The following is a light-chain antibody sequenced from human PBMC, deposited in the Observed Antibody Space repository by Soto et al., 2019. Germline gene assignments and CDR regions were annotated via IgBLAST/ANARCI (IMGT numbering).Light chain of an antibody. J-gene: IGKJ5*01. CDR3: QQRNVWPPIT. CDR2: DST. V-gene: IGKV3-11*01. Sequence: VLTQSPATLSLSPGERATLSCRASQSIHTSLAWYQQKPGQPPRLVVYDSTLRANGVPDRFGGSRSGTEFTLTINNLEPEDFAVYYCQQRNVWPPITFGHGRRLEIK. CDR1: QSIHTS.